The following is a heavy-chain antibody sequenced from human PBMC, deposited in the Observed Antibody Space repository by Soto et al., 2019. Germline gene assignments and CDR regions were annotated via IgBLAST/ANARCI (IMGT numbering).Heavy chain of an antibody. J-gene: IGHJ4*02. CDR3: AKDPGSGIVATISYNYFDY. Sequence: EVQLLESGGGLVQPGGSLRLSCAASGFTFSSYAMSWVRQAPGKGLEWVSAISGSGGSTYYADSGKGRFTISRDNSKNTLYLQMNSLRAEDTAVYYWAKDPGSGIVATISYNYFDYWGQGTLVTVSS. CDR2: ISGSGGST. CDR1: GFTFSSYA. D-gene: IGHD5-12*01. V-gene: IGHV3-23*01.